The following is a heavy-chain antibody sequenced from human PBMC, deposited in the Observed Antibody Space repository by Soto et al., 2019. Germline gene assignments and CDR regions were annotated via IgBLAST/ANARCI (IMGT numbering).Heavy chain of an antibody. Sequence: SETMSRPWLAYAESFSTYYWGGIRTPPAKGLEWIGEINHSGSTNYNPSLKCRVTIPVDTSKNQFSLKLSSVTAADTAVYYCARTGYSSGWYKAAFDIWGQGTMVTVSS. J-gene: IGHJ3*02. D-gene: IGHD6-19*01. CDR1: AESFSTYY. CDR2: INHSGST. V-gene: IGHV4-34*01. CDR3: ARTGYSSGWYKAAFDI.